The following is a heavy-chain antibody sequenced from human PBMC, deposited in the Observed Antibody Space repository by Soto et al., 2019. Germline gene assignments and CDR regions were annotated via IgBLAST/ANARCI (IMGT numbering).Heavy chain of an antibody. CDR1: GFAFSNYA. CDR2: ISTSIDAT. Sequence: GGSLRLSCAASGFAFSNYAMHWVRQAPGKGLEWVSSISTSIDATYYADSVKGRFTISRDDSKNTLYLQMNSLRAEDSAVYYCAKDRTVAARNFDYWGQGTQVTVSS. J-gene: IGHJ4*02. V-gene: IGHV3-23*01. D-gene: IGHD6-6*01. CDR3: AKDRTVAARNFDY.